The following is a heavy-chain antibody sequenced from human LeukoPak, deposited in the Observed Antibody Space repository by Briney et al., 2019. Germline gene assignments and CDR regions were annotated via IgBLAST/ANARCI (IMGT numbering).Heavy chain of an antibody. J-gene: IGHJ3*02. CDR1: GFTFSSYG. V-gene: IGHV3-33*01. CDR2: IYYDGSNK. Sequence: GGSLRLSCTASGFTFSSYGMHWVRQAPGKGPEWVALIYYDGSNKYYADSVKGRFTISRDNAKNSLYLQMNSLRAEDTAVYYCARQWELGAFDIWGQGTMVTVSS. D-gene: IGHD1-26*01. CDR3: ARQWELGAFDI.